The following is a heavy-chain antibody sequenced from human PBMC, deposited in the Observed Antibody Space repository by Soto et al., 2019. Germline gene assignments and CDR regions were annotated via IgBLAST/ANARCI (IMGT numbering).Heavy chain of an antibody. Sequence: GGSLRLSCAASGFTFSTYGMHWVRQAPGKGLEWVAAIWYDGSNKYYADSVKGRFTISRDNAKNTLYLQMNSLRAEDTAVYYCARDRGRSRGYYSTDFDYWGQGTLVTVSS. D-gene: IGHD3-22*01. CDR2: IWYDGSNK. CDR3: ARDRGRSRGYYSTDFDY. V-gene: IGHV3-33*01. J-gene: IGHJ4*02. CDR1: GFTFSTYG.